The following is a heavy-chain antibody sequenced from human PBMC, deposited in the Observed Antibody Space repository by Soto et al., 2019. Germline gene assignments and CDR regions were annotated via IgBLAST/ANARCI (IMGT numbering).Heavy chain of an antibody. CDR1: GFTFSTFS. CDR2: IGGGGSHI. Sequence: EVQLVESGGGSVQPGGSLRLSCAASGFTFSTFSMNWVRQAPGSGLEWISYIGGGGSHISYAGSVKGRFTISRANAKNSLYLKRLSLTDEDTDVYDCARDGGWAYDSWGQGTLVTVSS. CDR3: ARDGGWAYDS. D-gene: IGHD3-3*01. V-gene: IGHV3-48*02. J-gene: IGHJ4*02.